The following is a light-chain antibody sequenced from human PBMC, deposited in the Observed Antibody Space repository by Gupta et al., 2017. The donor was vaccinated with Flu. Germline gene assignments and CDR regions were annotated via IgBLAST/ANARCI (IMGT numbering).Light chain of an antibody. V-gene: IGKV1-39*01. J-gene: IGKJ2*01. Sequence: PSSLSANVGDRVVMTCRASQSVGRYVNWYQHKPGGAPSLLIHSATSLHDGVSSRFSGSRSGSDFTLTIAALQPEDVAVYVCQQDYSSTQTFGLGT. CDR2: SAT. CDR3: QQDYSSTQT. CDR1: QSVGRY.